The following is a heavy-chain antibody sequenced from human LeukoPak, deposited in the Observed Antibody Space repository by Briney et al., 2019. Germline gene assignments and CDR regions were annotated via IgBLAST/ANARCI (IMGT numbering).Heavy chain of an antibody. CDR1: GGSISSSSSY. CDR3: ARHRSGWLQSSFDY. V-gene: IGHV4-39*01. J-gene: IGHJ4*02. D-gene: IGHD5-24*01. CDR2: IYYSGSS. Sequence: SETLSLTCSVSGGSISSSSSYWGWIRQPPGKGLEWIGSIYYSGSSFDNPALKSRVTISVDTSKNQFSLKLSSVTAADTAVYYCARHRSGWLQSSFDYWGRGTLVTVSS.